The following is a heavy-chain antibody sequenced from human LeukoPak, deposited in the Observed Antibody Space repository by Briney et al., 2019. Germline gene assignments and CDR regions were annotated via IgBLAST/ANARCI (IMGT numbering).Heavy chain of an antibody. D-gene: IGHD5-12*01. CDR3: ARHGYSRDAFDT. V-gene: IGHV5-10-1*01. CDR2: IDPSDSYT. Sequence: GESLKISCKGSGYSFTSYWISWVRQMPGKGLEWMGRIDPSDSYTNYSPSFQGHVTISADKSISTAYLQWSSLKASDTAVYYCARHGYSRDAFDTWGQGTMVTVSS. J-gene: IGHJ3*02. CDR1: GYSFTSYW.